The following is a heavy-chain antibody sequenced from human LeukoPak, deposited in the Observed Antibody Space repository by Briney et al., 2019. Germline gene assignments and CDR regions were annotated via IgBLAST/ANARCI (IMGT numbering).Heavy chain of an antibody. J-gene: IGHJ4*02. D-gene: IGHD2-2*01. CDR2: IGTAGDT. V-gene: IGHV3-13*01. CDR3: ARGVYCSSTSCYRELDY. Sequence: GGSLRLSCAASGFTFSSYDMHWVRQATGKGLEWVSAIGTAGDTYYPGSVKGRFTISRENAKNSLYFQMNSLRAEDTAVYYCARGVYCSSTSCYRELDYWGQGTLVTVSS. CDR1: GFTFSSYD.